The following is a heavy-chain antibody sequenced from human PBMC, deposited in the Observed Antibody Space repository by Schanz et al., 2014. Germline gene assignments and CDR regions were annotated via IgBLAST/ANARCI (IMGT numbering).Heavy chain of an antibody. D-gene: IGHD3-9*01. Sequence: EMQLLESGGGLAQPGGSLRLSCAASGFSFGTYAMSWVRQAPGKGLVWVSRIKSDGSSTSYADSVKGRFTISRDNAKNTLYLQMSSLRADDTAVYYCAKAADWPVTRFDPWGQGTLVTVSS. J-gene: IGHJ5*02. V-gene: IGHV3-23*01. CDR3: AKAADWPVTRFDP. CDR1: GFSFGTYA. CDR2: IKSDGSST.